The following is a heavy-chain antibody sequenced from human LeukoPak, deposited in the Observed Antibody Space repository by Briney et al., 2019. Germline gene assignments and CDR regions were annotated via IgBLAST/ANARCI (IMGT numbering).Heavy chain of an antibody. V-gene: IGHV3-30*03. CDR1: GFTFSSYG. J-gene: IGHJ1*01. Sequence: PGGSLRLSCAASGFTFSSYGMHWVRQAPGKGLEWVAVISYDGSNKYYADSVKGRFTISRDNSKNTLYLQMNSLRAEDTAVYYCTTLTGTHPPHWGQGTLVTVSS. CDR3: TTLTGTHPPH. D-gene: IGHD1-7*01. CDR2: ISYDGSNK.